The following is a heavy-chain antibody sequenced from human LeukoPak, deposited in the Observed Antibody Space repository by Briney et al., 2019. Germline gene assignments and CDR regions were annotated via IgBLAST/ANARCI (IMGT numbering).Heavy chain of an antibody. CDR3: APPEYYGSGSYVYYYYGMDV. Sequence: SSVKVSCKASGGTFSSYAISWVRQAPGQGLEWMGGIIPIFGTANYAQKFQGRVTITADESTSTAYMELSSLRSEDTAVYYCAPPEYYGSGSYVYYYYGMDVWGQGTTVTVSS. J-gene: IGHJ6*02. CDR1: GGTFSSYA. V-gene: IGHV1-69*01. D-gene: IGHD3-10*01. CDR2: IIPIFGTA.